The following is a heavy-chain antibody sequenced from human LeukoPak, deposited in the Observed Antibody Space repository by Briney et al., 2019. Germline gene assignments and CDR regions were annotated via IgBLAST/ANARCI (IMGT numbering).Heavy chain of an antibody. D-gene: IGHD1-26*01. CDR3: ARDVGATGPFDY. CDR2: ISSSSSYI. CDR1: GFTFSSYS. Sequence: GGSLRLSCAASGFTFSSYSMNWVRQAPGKGLEWVSSISSSSSYIYYADSVKGRFTISRDNAKNSLYLQMNSLRAEDTAVYYCARDVGATGPFDYWGQGTLVTVSS. V-gene: IGHV3-21*01. J-gene: IGHJ4*02.